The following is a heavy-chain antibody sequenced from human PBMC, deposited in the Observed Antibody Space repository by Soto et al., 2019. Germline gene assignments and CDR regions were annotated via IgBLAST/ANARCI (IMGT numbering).Heavy chain of an antibody. D-gene: IGHD6-13*01. Sequence: SETLSLTCTVSGGSISSYYWSWIRQPPGKGQEWIGYIYYSGSTNYNPSLKSRVTISVDTSKNQFSLKLSSVTAADTAVYYCARRLLGSRSTYYYYYYMEVWGKGTTVTVSS. CDR2: IYYSGST. V-gene: IGHV4-59*01. J-gene: IGHJ6*03. CDR1: GGSISSYY. CDR3: ARRLLGSRSTYYYYYYMEV.